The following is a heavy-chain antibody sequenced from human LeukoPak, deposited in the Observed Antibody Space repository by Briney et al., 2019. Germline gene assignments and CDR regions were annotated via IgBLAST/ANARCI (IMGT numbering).Heavy chain of an antibody. CDR3: YYYDSSGYYLDDY. D-gene: IGHD3-22*01. CDR2: INPNSGGT. CDR1: GYTFTGYY. Sequence: ASVKVSCKASGYTFTGYYMHWVRQAPGQGLEWMGRINPNSGGTNYAQKFQGRVTMTRDTSISTAYMELSRLRPDDTAVYYCYYYDSSGYYLDDYWGQGTLVTVSS. J-gene: IGHJ4*02. V-gene: IGHV1-2*06.